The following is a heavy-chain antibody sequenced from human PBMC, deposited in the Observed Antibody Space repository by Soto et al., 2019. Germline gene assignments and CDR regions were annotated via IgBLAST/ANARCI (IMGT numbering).Heavy chain of an antibody. CDR3: ARSITMVRGVTPTMDV. Sequence: PGESLKISCKGSGYSFTSYWIGWVRQMPGKGLEWMGIIYPGDSDTRYSPSFQGQVTISADKSISTAYLQWSSLKASDTAMYYCARSITMVRGVTPTMDVWGQGTTVTVS. D-gene: IGHD3-10*01. V-gene: IGHV5-51*01. J-gene: IGHJ6*02. CDR2: IYPGDSDT. CDR1: GYSFTSYW.